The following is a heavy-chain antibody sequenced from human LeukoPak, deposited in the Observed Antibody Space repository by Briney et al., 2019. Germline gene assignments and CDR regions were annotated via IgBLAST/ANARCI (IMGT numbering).Heavy chain of an antibody. D-gene: IGHD3-9*01. J-gene: IGHJ4*02. CDR1: GFTFSSYS. CDR3: ATDWLPPQPSDY. Sequence: GGSLRLSCAASGFTFSSYSMNWVRQAPAKGLEWVSSISSSSSYIYYADSVKGRFTISRHNAKHSLYLQMNSLRAADTAVYYCATDWLPPQPSDYWGQGTLVTVSS. V-gene: IGHV3-21*01. CDR2: ISSSSSYI.